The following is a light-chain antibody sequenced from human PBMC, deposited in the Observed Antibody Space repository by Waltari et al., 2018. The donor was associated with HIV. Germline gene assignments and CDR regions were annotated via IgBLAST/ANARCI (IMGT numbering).Light chain of an antibody. V-gene: IGLV3-25*03. CDR2: KDT. Sequence: SYELTHPPSVSVSPGPTARITCSGDALPKQYAYWYHQKPGQAPVLVIYKDTERPSGIPERFSGSSSGTTVTLTISGVQAEDEADYYCQSADSSGTWVFGGGTKLTVL. CDR1: ALPKQY. J-gene: IGLJ3*02. CDR3: QSADSSGTWV.